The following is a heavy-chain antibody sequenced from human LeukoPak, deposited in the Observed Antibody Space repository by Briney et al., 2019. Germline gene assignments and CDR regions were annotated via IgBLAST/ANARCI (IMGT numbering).Heavy chain of an antibody. J-gene: IGHJ4*02. V-gene: IGHV1-58*02. CDR2: IVVGSGNT. Sequence: SVKVSCKASGFTFTSSAMQWVRQARGQRLEWIGWIVVGSGNTNYAQKFQERVTITRDMSTSTAYMELSSLRSEDTAVYYCAAETDIAAAGMEYYFDYWGQGTLVTVSS. D-gene: IGHD6-13*01. CDR1: GFTFTSSA. CDR3: AAETDIAAAGMEYYFDY.